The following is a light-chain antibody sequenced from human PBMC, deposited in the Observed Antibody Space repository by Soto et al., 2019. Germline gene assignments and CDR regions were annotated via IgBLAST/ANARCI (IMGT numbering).Light chain of an antibody. J-gene: IGKJ1*01. Sequence: DIQLTHSPATLSGSVGDRVTITCRASQTISSWLAWYQQKPGKAPKLLIYAASTLQSGVPSRFSGSGSGTDFTLTISCLQSEDFATYYCQQYYSYPPTFGQGTKVDI. V-gene: IGKV1-5*01. CDR1: QTISSW. CDR2: AAS. CDR3: QQYYSYPPT.